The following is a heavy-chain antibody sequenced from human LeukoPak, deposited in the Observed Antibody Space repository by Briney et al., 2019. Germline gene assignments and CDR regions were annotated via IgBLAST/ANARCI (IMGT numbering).Heavy chain of an antibody. CDR2: ISAYNGNT. CDR3: ARDSLDV. V-gene: IGHV1-18*01. CDR1: VYTFTSYV. Sequence: ASVKVSCKASVYTFTSYVISWMRQAPGQGLEWMGWISAYNGNTNYAQKLQGRVTMTTDTSTSTAYMELRRLRSEDTAVYYCARDSLDVWGQGTTVTVSS. J-gene: IGHJ6*02.